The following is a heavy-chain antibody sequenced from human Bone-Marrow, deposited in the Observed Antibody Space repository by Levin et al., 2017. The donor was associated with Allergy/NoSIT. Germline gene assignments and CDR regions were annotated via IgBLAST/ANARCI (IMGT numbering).Heavy chain of an antibody. D-gene: IGHD6-19*01. J-gene: IGHJ4*02. V-gene: IGHV3-30*18. Sequence: PGGSLRLSCAASGFTFRNYGIDWVRQAPGKGLEWVAMISSDGSKKQYAVSVKGRFSVSRDNSEDRAYLQMNSLGDEDTAVYHCAKRHVIGWYASDHWGQGTLVTVSS. CDR3: AKRHVIGWYASDH. CDR1: GFTFRNYG. CDR2: ISSDGSKK.